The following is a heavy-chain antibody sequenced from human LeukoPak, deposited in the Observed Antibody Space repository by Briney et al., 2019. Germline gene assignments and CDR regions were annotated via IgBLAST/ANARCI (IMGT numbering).Heavy chain of an antibody. D-gene: IGHD1-1*01. V-gene: IGHV3-21*04. CDR3: VRDDPGVQQERRLSPFDI. Sequence: KPGGSLRLSCAASGFTFSSYSMNWVRQAPGKGLEWVSSISSSSSYIYYADSVKGRFTISRDNARNSLYLQMNSLRVEDTALYYCVRDDPGVQQERRLSPFDIWGQGTMVTVSS. CDR2: ISSSSSYI. CDR1: GFTFSSYS. J-gene: IGHJ3*02.